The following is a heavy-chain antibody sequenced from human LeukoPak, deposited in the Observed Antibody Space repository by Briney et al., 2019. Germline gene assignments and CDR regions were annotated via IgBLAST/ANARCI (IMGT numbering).Heavy chain of an antibody. CDR1: GFTFSSYW. CDR3: ARGLYSNYAY. Sequence: PGGSLRLSCAASGFTFSSYWMHWVRQAPGKGLVWVSRIKSDGSSTSYAGSVKGRFTISRDNAKNTLYLQMNSLRGEDTAVYYCARGLYSNYAYWGQGTLVTVSS. D-gene: IGHD4-11*01. J-gene: IGHJ4*02. V-gene: IGHV3-74*01. CDR2: IKSDGSST.